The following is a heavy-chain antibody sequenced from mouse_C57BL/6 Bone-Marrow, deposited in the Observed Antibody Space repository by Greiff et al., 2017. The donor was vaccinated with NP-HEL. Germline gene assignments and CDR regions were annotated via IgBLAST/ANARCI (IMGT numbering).Heavy chain of an antibody. V-gene: IGHV1-64*01. CDR2: IHPNSGST. D-gene: IGHD2-2*01. CDR1: GYTFTSYW. CDR3: AREDGYDVGCY. Sequence: VQLQQSGAELVKPGASVKLSCKASGYTFTSYWMHWVKQRPGQGLEWIGMIHPNSGSTNYNEKFKSKATLPVDKSSSTAYMQLSSLTSEDSAVYYCAREDGYDVGCYWGQGTTLTVSS. J-gene: IGHJ2*01.